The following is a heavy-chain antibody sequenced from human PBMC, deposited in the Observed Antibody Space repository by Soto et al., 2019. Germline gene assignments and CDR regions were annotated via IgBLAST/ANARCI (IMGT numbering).Heavy chain of an antibody. CDR3: ARGSVSNYYYYYGMDV. CDR2: ISYDGSNK. D-gene: IGHD6-19*01. Sequence: GGSLRLSCAASGFTFSSYAMHWVRQAPGKGLEWVAVISYDGSNKYYADSVKGRFTISRDNSKNTLYLQMNSLRAEDTAVYYCARGSVSNYYYYYGMDVWGQGTTVTVSS. J-gene: IGHJ6*02. V-gene: IGHV3-30-3*01. CDR1: GFTFSSYA.